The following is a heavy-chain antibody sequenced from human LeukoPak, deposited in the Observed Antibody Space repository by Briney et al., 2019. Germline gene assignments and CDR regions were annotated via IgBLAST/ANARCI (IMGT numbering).Heavy chain of an antibody. CDR2: IRYDGSNK. V-gene: IGHV3-30*02. CDR3: ARDGVAELMSALDY. D-gene: IGHD1-26*01. Sequence: GGSLRLSCAASGFTFSSYGMHWVRQAPGKGLEWVAFIRYDGSNKYYADSVKGRFTISRDNAKNSLYLQMNSLRAEDTAVYYCARDGVAELMSALDYWGQGILVTVSS. CDR1: GFTFSSYG. J-gene: IGHJ4*02.